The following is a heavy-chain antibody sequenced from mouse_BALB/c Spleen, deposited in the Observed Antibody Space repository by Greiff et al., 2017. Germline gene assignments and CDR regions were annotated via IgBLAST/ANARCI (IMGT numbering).Heavy chain of an antibody. V-gene: IGHV5-17*02. CDR3: ARHNSLDY. Sequence: EVNLVESGGGLVQPGGSRKLSCAASGFTFSSFGMHWVRQAPEKGLEWVAYISSGSSTIYYADTVKGRFTISRDNPKNTLFLQMTSLRSEDTAMYYCARHNSLDYWGQGTSVTVSS. CDR2: ISSGSSTI. CDR1: GFTFSSFG. J-gene: IGHJ4*01. D-gene: IGHD1-2*01.